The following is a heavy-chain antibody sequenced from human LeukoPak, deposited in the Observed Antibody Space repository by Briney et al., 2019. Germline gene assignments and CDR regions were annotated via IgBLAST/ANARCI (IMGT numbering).Heavy chain of an antibody. V-gene: IGHV1-69*13. CDR3: ARDWRYCSSSSCLAMDV. J-gene: IGHJ6*02. D-gene: IGHD2-2*01. CDR1: GGTFSSYA. Sequence: ASVKVSCKASGGTFSSYAISWVRQAPGQGLEWMGGIIPIFGTANYAQKFQGRVTITADESTSTAYMELSSLRSEDTAVYYCARDWRYCSSSSCLAMDVWGQGTTVTVSS. CDR2: IIPIFGTA.